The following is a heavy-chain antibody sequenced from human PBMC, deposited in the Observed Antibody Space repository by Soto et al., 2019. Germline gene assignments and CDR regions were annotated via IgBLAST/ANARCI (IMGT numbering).Heavy chain of an antibody. D-gene: IGHD6-6*01. CDR3: ARSYSSSSYFDY. V-gene: IGHV5-51*01. J-gene: IGHJ4*02. CDR2: IYPGDSDT. CDR1: GYSFTIYW. Sequence: PVESLKISCKGSGYSFTIYWIAWVRQMPGKGLEWMGMIYPGDSDTRYSPSFQGQVTISADKSITTAYLQWSSLSASDTAMYYCARSYSSSSYFDYWGQGALVTVSS.